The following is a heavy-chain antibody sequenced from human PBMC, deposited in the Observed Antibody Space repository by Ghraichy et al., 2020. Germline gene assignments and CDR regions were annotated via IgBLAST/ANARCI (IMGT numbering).Heavy chain of an antibody. J-gene: IGHJ5*02. CDR1: GFTFSSYW. Sequence: LSLTCAASGFTFSSYWMHWVRQAPGKGLVWVSRINSDGSSTSYADSVKGRFTISRDNAKNTLYLQMNSLRAEDTAVYYCATGGEYYDSSGHLWGQGTLVTVSS. V-gene: IGHV3-74*01. CDR2: INSDGSST. CDR3: ATGGEYYDSSGHL. D-gene: IGHD3-22*01.